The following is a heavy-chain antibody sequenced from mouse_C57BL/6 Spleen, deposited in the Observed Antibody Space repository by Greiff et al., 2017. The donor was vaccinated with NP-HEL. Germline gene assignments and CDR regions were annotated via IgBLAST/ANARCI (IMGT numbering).Heavy chain of an antibody. CDR3: AREDGVDY. CDR2: IYPGDGDT. Sequence: VQLQPSGPELVKPGASVKISCKASGYAFSSSWLNWVKQRPGKGLEWIGRIYPGDGDTNSNGKFKGQAPLTADKSSSTAYMKLSSLTAEDSAVYFCAREDGVDYWGQGTTLTVSS. CDR1: GYAFSSSW. V-gene: IGHV1-82*01. D-gene: IGHD2-3*01. J-gene: IGHJ2*01.